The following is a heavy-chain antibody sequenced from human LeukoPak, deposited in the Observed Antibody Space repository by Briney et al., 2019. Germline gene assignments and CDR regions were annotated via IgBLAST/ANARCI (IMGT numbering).Heavy chain of an antibody. CDR1: DASISSSYFD. CDR2: VFHSGST. V-gene: IGHV4-39*01. D-gene: IGHD1-26*01. CDR3: ARQRGGSWVNDY. Sequence: SETLSLTCTVSDASISSSYFDWSWIRQPPGKALAWIGNVFHSGSTHYSPSLKSRVTISVDTSRKQFSLRLSAATAADTAVYYCARQRGGSWVNDYWGQGTLVTVSS. J-gene: IGHJ4*02.